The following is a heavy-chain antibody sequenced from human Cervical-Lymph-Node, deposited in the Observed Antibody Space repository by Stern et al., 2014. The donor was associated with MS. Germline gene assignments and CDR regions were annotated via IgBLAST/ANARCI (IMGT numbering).Heavy chain of an antibody. CDR3: ARDPWGRLRWYFDY. D-gene: IGHD4-23*01. CDR1: GFMFSSYG. J-gene: IGHJ4*02. V-gene: IGHV3-33*01. CDR2: VWHDGSNK. Sequence: VQLVESGGGVVQPGNSLRLSCTSSGFMFSSYGMHWVRQAPGKGLEWGAVVWHDGSNKQYADSVKGRFTISRDNSRNTLYLQMNSLRAEDTAVYYCARDPWGRLRWYFDYWGQGTLVTVSS.